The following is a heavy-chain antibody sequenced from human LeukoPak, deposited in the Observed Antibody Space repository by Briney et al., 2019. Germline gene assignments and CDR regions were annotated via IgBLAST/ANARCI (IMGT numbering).Heavy chain of an antibody. Sequence: GGSLRLSCAASGITVSTNYMSWVRQAPGKGLEWVSIIYSGGATFYADSVKGRFTISRDNSKNTLYLQMNSLRAEDTAVYYCARGGKSLDYFDYWGQGTLVTVSS. CDR2: IYSGGAT. D-gene: IGHD1-26*01. CDR3: ARGGKSLDYFDY. V-gene: IGHV3-66*02. J-gene: IGHJ4*02. CDR1: GITVSTNY.